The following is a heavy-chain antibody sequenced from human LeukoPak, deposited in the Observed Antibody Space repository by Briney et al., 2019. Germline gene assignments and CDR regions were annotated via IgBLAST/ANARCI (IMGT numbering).Heavy chain of an antibody. CDR2: VKTKANSYAT. Sequence: PGGSQRLSCAASGLTFSGSAVHWVRQAPGKGLEWVGRVKTKANSYATGYAASVQGRFTISRDDSKNTAYLQMNSLRIEDTAVYYCTWGGDFDYWGQGTLVTVSS. CDR3: TWGGDFDY. V-gene: IGHV3-73*01. CDR1: GLTFSGSA. J-gene: IGHJ4*02. D-gene: IGHD3-16*01.